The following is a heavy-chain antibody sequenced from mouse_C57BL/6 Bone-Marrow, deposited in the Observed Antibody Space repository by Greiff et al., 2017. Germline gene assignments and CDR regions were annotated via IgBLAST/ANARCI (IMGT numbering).Heavy chain of an antibody. J-gene: IGHJ2*01. Sequence: EVKLVESGGGLVKPGGSLKLSCAASGFTFSSYAMSWVRQTPEKRLEWVATISDGGSYTYYPDNVKGRFTISRDNAKNNLYLQMSHLKSEDTAMYYCAGGRLRYFDYWGQGTTLTVSS. CDR2: ISDGGSYT. CDR3: AGGRLRYFDY. D-gene: IGHD1-1*01. V-gene: IGHV5-4*03. CDR1: GFTFSSYA.